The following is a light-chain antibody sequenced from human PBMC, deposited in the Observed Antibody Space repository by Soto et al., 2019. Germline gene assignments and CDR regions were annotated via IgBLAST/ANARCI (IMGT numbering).Light chain of an antibody. J-gene: IGLJ3*02. CDR2: EGS. CDR1: SSDIGSYNL. CDR3: CSYAGSTTWV. V-gene: IGLV2-23*01. Sequence: QSALTQAASVSGSPGQSITISCAGSSSDIGSYNLVSWYQQHPGKAPKLMIYEGSKRPSGVSTRFSGSKSGNTASLTISGLQAEDEADYYCCSYAGSTTWVFGGGTKVTV.